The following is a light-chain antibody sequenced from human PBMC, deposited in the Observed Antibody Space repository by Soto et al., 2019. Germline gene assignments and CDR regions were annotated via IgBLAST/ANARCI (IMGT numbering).Light chain of an antibody. CDR1: QGISSW. CDR3: LQDYNYPWT. Sequence: DIQMTQSPSSSSSSLVDIVTITCRASQGISSWLAWYQQKPGKAPKLLIYAASTLQSGVPSRFSGSGSGTDFTLTISSLQPEDFATYYCLQDYNYPWTFGQGTKVDI. J-gene: IGKJ1*01. V-gene: IGKV1-12*01. CDR2: AAS.